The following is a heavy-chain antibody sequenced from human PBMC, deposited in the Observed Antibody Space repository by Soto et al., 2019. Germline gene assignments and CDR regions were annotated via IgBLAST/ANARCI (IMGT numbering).Heavy chain of an antibody. J-gene: IGHJ6*02. CDR2: TYYRSKWYN. Sequence: SQTLSLTCAISGDSVSSNSAAWNWIRQSPSRGLEWLGRTYYRSKWYNDYAVSVKSRITINPDTSKNQFSLQLNSVTPEDTAVYYCARVLLWFGELFGYYGMDVWGQGTTVTVSS. CDR3: ARVLLWFGELFGYYGMDV. D-gene: IGHD3-10*01. CDR1: GDSVSSNSAA. V-gene: IGHV6-1*01.